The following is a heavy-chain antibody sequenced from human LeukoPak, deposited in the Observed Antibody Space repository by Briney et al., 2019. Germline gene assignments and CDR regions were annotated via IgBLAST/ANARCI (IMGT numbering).Heavy chain of an antibody. J-gene: IGHJ4*02. D-gene: IGHD6-6*01. Sequence: GASVKVSCKASGYTFTGYYMHWVRQAPGQGLEWMGWINPNSGGTNYAQKFQGRVTMTRDTSISTAYMELYSLRSEDTAVYYCATGRTVGSSVYYFDYWGQGTLVTVSS. CDR3: ATGRTVGSSVYYFDY. V-gene: IGHV1-2*02. CDR2: INPNSGGT. CDR1: GYTFTGYY.